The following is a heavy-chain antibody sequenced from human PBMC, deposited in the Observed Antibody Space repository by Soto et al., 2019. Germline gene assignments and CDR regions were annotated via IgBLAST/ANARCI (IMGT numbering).Heavy chain of an antibody. CDR1: SGSISSNKW. V-gene: IGHV4-4*02. CDR2: ISDIGST. CDR3: ARFYCTSTTCYIDS. Sequence: SETLSLTCAVSSGSISSNKWWSWVRQPPEKGLEWIAEISDIGSTNYNPSLKSRVTISVDRSKNQFSLKVNSVTAADTAVYYCARFYCTSTTCYIDSWGRGILVTVSS. D-gene: IGHD2-2*02. J-gene: IGHJ4*02.